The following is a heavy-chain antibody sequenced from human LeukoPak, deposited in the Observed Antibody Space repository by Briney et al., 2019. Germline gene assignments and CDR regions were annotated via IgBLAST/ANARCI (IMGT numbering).Heavy chain of an antibody. CDR2: INHSGST. J-gene: IGHJ4*02. V-gene: IGHV4-34*01. D-gene: IGHD6-19*01. CDR3: ARQSHSSGWYEHDY. CDR1: GGSFSGYY. Sequence: PSETLSLTCAVYGGSFSGYYWSWIRQPPGKGLEWIGEINHSGSTNYNPSLKSRVTISVDTSKNQFSLKLSSVTAADTAVYYCARQSHSSGWYEHDYWGQGTLVTVSS.